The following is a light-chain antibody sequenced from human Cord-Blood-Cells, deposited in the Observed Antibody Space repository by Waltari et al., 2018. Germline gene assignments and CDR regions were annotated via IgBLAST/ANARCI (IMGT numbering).Light chain of an antibody. Sequence: DIQMTQSPSSLSASVGDRVPITCQASQDISNYLNWYQQKPGKAPKLLIYDASNLETGVPSRFSGSGSGTDLTFTISSLQPEDIATYYCQQYDNLPAFTFGPGTKVDIK. CDR3: QQYDNLPAFT. CDR2: DAS. CDR1: QDISNY. V-gene: IGKV1-33*01. J-gene: IGKJ3*01.